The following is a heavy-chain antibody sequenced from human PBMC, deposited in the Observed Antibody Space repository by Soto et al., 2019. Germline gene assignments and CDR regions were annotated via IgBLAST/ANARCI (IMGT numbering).Heavy chain of an antibody. D-gene: IGHD6-19*01. CDR2: IHHSGST. J-gene: IGHJ4*02. V-gene: IGHV4-4*09. Sequence: QVQLQESGPGLVKPSETLSLTCTVSGGSISAYYWSWIRQPPGKGLEWIGYIHHSGSTNYNPSLRSRVTISVDTSKNHFSLNLSSVTAEDTAVYYCASLTSGWYSYWGPGTLVTVSS. CDR1: GGSISAYY. CDR3: ASLTSGWYSY.